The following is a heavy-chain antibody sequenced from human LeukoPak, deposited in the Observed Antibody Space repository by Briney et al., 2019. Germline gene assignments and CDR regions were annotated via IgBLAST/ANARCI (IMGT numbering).Heavy chain of an antibody. CDR3: ARDHCSGGSCYTDY. V-gene: IGHV3-21*01. D-gene: IGHD2-15*01. CDR2: ISSSSSYI. Sequence: GGSLRLSCAASGFTFSSYSMNWVRQAPGKGLEWVSSISSSSSYIYYADSVKGRFTISRDNAKNSLYLQMNSLRAEDTAVYYCARDHCSGGSCYTDYWGQGTLVTVSS. J-gene: IGHJ4*02. CDR1: GFTFSSYS.